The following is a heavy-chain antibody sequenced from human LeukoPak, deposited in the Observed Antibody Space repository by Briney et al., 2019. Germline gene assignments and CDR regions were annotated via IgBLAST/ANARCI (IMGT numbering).Heavy chain of an antibody. V-gene: IGHV4-61*01. J-gene: IGHJ4*02. D-gene: IGHD2-15*01. CDR2: IYYSGST. CDR3: ARVNADRYCSGGSCYIDY. CDR1: GGSVSSGSYY. Sequence: PSETLSLTCTVSGGSVSSGSYYWSWIRQPPGKGLEWIGYIYYSGSTNYNPSLKSRVTISVDTSKNQFSLKPSSATAADTAVYYCARVNADRYCSGGSCYIDYWGQGTLVTVSS.